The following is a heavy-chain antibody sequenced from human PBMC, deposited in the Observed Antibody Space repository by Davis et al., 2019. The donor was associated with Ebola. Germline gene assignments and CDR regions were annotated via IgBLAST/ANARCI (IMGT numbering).Heavy chain of an antibody. CDR3: ARDRGLIAAAGTFDY. CDR2: ISAYNGNT. CDR1: GYTFTSYY. V-gene: IGHV1-18*04. Sequence: AASVKVSCKASGYTFTSYYMHWVRQAPGQGLEWMGWISAYNGNTNYAQKLQGRVTMTTDTSTSTAYMELRSLRSDDTAVYYCARDRGLIAAAGTFDYWGQGTLVTVSS. J-gene: IGHJ4*02. D-gene: IGHD6-13*01.